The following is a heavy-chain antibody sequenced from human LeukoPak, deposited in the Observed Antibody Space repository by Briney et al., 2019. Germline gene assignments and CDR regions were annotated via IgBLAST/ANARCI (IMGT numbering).Heavy chain of an antibody. D-gene: IGHD3-22*01. Sequence: ASVKVSCKASGYTFTGYYMHWVRQAPGQGLEWMGWINPNSGGTNYAQKFQGRVTMTRDTYISTAYMELSRLRSDDTAVYYCARDLSDDSSGYCFDYWGQGTLVTVSS. V-gene: IGHV1-2*02. J-gene: IGHJ4*02. CDR2: INPNSGGT. CDR3: ARDLSDDSSGYCFDY. CDR1: GYTFTGYY.